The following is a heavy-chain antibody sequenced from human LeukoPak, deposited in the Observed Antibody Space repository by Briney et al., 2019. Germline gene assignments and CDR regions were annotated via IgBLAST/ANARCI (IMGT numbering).Heavy chain of an antibody. CDR2: IYSGGGT. D-gene: IGHD3-22*01. V-gene: IGHV3-53*01. J-gene: IGHJ4*02. CDR1: EFTVSSNY. Sequence: GGSLTLSCAASEFTVSSNYMSWVRQAPGKGLEWVSTIYSGGGTYYAYSVKGRLTISRDNSRNTLYLQMNSLRAEDTAVYYCARDRDYYDSSGYHYWGQGTLVTVSS. CDR3: ARDRDYYDSSGYHY.